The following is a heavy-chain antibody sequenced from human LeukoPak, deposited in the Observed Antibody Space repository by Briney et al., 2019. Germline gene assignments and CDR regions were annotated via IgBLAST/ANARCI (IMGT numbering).Heavy chain of an antibody. CDR2: ISYDGTYK. J-gene: IGHJ4*02. V-gene: IGHV3-30*03. CDR3: ARGNTGLRLRWPGEF. CDR1: GFTFSRYW. Sequence: GGSLRLSCSASGFTFSRYWMSWVRQAPGQGLEWVAVISYDGTYKYYADSVKGRFTISRDNPKNTVYLQMNSLRDEDTSIYYCARGNTGLRLRWPGEFGGQGTLVTVPS. D-gene: IGHD4-23*01.